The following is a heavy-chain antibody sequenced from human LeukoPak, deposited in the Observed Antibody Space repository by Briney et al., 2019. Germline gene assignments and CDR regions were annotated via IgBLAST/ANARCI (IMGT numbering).Heavy chain of an antibody. D-gene: IGHD2-21*02. CDR2: IYYSGST. CDR3: AREGDSRAFDI. CDR1: GGSISSGDYY. Sequence: SETLSLTCTVSGGSISSGDYYWSWIRQPPGKGLEWIGYIYYSGSTYYNPSLKSRVTISVDTSKNQFSLKLSSVTAADTAVYYCAREGDSRAFDIWGQGTMVTVSS. V-gene: IGHV4-30-4*01. J-gene: IGHJ3*02.